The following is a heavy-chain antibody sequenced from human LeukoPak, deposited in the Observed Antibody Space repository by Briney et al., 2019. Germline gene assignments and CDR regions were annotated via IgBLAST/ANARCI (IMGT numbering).Heavy chain of an antibody. D-gene: IGHD3-22*01. Sequence: PGGSLRLSCAASGFNCDDYTIHWVRQPPGKGLEWVSLITWDGRKTYYADSLKGRFTISRDNSKNSLFLHMSSLKSEDTALYYCAVARNYFDSSGQYYALDHWGQGTLVTVSS. CDR2: ITWDGRKT. CDR3: AVARNYFDSSGQYYALDH. CDR1: GFNCDDYT. V-gene: IGHV3-43*01. J-gene: IGHJ4*02.